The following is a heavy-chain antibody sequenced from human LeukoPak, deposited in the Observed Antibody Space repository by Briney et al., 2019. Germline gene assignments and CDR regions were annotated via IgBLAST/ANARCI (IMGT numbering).Heavy chain of an antibody. Sequence: PGGSLRISCAASGFTVSSNYMTWVRQPPGKGLEWIGEINHSGSTNYNPSLKSRVTISVDTSKSQFSLKLSSVTAADTAVYYCARGYYDFWSGYPYYFDYWGQGTLVTVSS. V-gene: IGHV4-34*01. CDR2: INHSGST. J-gene: IGHJ4*02. CDR3: ARGYYDFWSGYPYYFDY. D-gene: IGHD3-3*01. CDR1: GFTVSSNY.